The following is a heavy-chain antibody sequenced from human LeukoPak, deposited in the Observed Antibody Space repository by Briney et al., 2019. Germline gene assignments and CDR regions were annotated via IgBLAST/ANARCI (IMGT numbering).Heavy chain of an antibody. Sequence: AASVKVSCKASGGTFSSYAISWVRQAPGQGLEWMGRIIPILGIANYAQKFQGRVTITADKSTSTAYMELSSLRSGDTAVYYCARVYDSGTYFDAFDIWGQGTMVTVSS. CDR1: GGTFSSYA. V-gene: IGHV1-69*04. D-gene: IGHD1-26*01. J-gene: IGHJ3*02. CDR2: IIPILGIA. CDR3: ARVYDSGTYFDAFDI.